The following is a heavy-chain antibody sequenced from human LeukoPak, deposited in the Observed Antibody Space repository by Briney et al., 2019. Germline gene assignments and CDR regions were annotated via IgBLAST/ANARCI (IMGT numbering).Heavy chain of an antibody. Sequence: SGTLSLTCAVYGGSFSGYYWSWIRQPPGKGLEWIGEINHSGSTNYNPSLKSRVTISVDTSKNQFSLKLSSVTAADTAVYYCASLIGLNSINWGQGTLVTVSS. D-gene: IGHD3/OR15-3a*01. J-gene: IGHJ4*02. CDR1: GGSFSGYY. V-gene: IGHV4-34*01. CDR3: ASLIGLNSIN. CDR2: INHSGST.